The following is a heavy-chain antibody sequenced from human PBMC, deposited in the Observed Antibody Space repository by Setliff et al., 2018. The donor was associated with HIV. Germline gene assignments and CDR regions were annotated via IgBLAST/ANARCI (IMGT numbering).Heavy chain of an antibody. CDR1: GGSFSGYY. CDR3: ARGVYSSGWYLLTRLDP. D-gene: IGHD6-19*01. V-gene: IGHV4-34*01. Sequence: SETLSLTCAVYGGSFSGYYWSWIRQPPGKGLEWIGEIIHSGSANYNPSLKSRVTISVDMSKNQFSLKLSSVTAADTAVYYCARGVYSSGWYLLTRLDPWGQGVLVTVSS. J-gene: IGHJ5*02. CDR2: IIHSGSA.